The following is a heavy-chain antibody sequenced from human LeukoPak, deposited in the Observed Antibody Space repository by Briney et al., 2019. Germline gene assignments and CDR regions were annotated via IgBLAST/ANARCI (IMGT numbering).Heavy chain of an antibody. CDR1: GYSFTSYW. D-gene: IGHD5-18*01. Sequence: GESLKISCKGSGYSFTSYWSGWVRQMPGKGLEWMGIIYPGDSYTRYSPSFQGQVTISADKSISTAYLQWSSLKASDTAMYYCARPTLTAMVAWFDYWGQGSLVTVSS. J-gene: IGHJ4*02. CDR2: IYPGDSYT. V-gene: IGHV5-51*01. CDR3: ARPTLTAMVAWFDY.